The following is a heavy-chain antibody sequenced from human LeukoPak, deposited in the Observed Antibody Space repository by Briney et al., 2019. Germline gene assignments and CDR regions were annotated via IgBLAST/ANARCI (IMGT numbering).Heavy chain of an antibody. CDR3: ARSQWELLRGTYNWFDP. Sequence: SETLSLTCTVSGGSISSSSYYWGWIRQPPGKGLEWIGSIYYSGSTYYNPSLKSRVTISVDTSKNQFSLKLSSVTAADTAVYYCARSQWELLRGTYNWFDPWGQEPWSPSPQ. CDR1: GGSISSSSYY. J-gene: IGHJ5*02. V-gene: IGHV4-39*01. D-gene: IGHD1-26*01. CDR2: IYYSGST.